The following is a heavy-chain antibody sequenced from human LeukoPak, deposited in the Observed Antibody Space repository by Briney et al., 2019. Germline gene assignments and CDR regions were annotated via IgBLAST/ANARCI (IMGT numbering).Heavy chain of an antibody. CDR1: GYTFTSYD. Sequence: ASVKVSCKASGYTFTSYDISWVRQAPGQGLEWMGGIIPIFGTANYAQKFQGRVTITADESTSTAYMELSSLRSEDTAVYYCGFGYGDYVSGDYWGQGTLVTVSS. CDR3: GFGYGDYVSGDY. V-gene: IGHV1-69*13. J-gene: IGHJ4*02. CDR2: IIPIFGTA. D-gene: IGHD4-17*01.